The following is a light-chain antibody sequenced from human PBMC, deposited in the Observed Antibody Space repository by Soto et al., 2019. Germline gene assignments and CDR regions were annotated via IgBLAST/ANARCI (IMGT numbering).Light chain of an antibody. J-gene: IGLJ1*01. Sequence: QSALTQPASVSGSPGQSITISCTGTSSDVGSYDLVSWYQQHPGKAPTLMISEVTERPSGVSDRFSGSKSGNTASLTISGLRAEDEADYYCCSYAGSSSLVFGTGTKLTVL. CDR2: EVT. CDR1: SSDVGSYDL. CDR3: CSYAGSSSLV. V-gene: IGLV2-23*02.